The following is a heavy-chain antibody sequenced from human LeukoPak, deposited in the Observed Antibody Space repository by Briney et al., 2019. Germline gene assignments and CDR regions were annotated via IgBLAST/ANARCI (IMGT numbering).Heavy chain of an antibody. CDR3: ARPPYRYCSSTSCYNGAFDI. CDR1: GGSISSINYY. D-gene: IGHD2-2*02. CDR2: IYYSGST. V-gene: IGHV4-39*07. Sequence: SETLSLTCTVSGGSISSINYYWGWIRQPPGKGLEWIGSIYYSGSTYYNPSLKSRFTISVDTSKNQFSLKLSSVTAADTAVYYCARPPYRYCSSTSCYNGAFDIWGQGTMVTVSS. J-gene: IGHJ3*02.